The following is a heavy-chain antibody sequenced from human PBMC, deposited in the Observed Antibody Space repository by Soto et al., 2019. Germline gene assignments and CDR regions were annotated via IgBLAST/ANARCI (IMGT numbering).Heavy chain of an antibody. CDR1: GGSISSGGYY. D-gene: IGHD4-17*01. V-gene: IGHV4-31*03. CDR3: ARAGLRGDYGDYEDYYYGMDV. CDR2: IYYSGST. J-gene: IGHJ6*02. Sequence: SATLSLTCTVSGGSISSGGYYWSWIRQHPGKGLEWIGYIYYSGSTYYNPSLKSRVTISVDTSKNQFSLKLSSVTAADTAVYYCARAGLRGDYGDYEDYYYGMDVWGQGTTVTVSS.